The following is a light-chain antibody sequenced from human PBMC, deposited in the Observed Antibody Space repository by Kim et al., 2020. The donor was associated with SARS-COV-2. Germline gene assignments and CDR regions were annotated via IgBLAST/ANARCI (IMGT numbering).Light chain of an antibody. Sequence: GQRVTISCSGSSSSIGDYPVSWYQQLPGMAPKLIIYGDDQRPSGVPDRISGSKAGTSATLAISGLQSGDDGDYFCATWDDNIYGRVFGGGTQLTVL. J-gene: IGLJ3*02. V-gene: IGLV1-44*01. CDR1: SSSIGDYP. CDR3: ATWDDNIYGRV. CDR2: GDD.